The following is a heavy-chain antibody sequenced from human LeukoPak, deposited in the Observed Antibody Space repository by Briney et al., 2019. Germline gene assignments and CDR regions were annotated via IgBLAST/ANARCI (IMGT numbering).Heavy chain of an antibody. Sequence: PSQTLSLTCTVSGGSISSGGYYWSWIRQHPGKGXXWIGYIYYSGSTYYNPSLKSRVTISVDTSKNQFSLKLSSVTAADTAVYYCARGKRVGHYFDYWGQGTLVTVSS. V-gene: IGHV4-31*03. CDR1: GGSISSGGYY. J-gene: IGHJ4*02. D-gene: IGHD1-1*01. CDR2: IYYSGST. CDR3: ARGKRVGHYFDY.